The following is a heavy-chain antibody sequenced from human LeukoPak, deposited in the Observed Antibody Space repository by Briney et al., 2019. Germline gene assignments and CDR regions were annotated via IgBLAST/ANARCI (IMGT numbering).Heavy chain of an antibody. CDR1: GGSFSGYY. Sequence: SETLSLTCAVYGGSFSGYYWSWIRQPPGKGLEWIGEINHSGSTSYKSSLKSRVTISIDTSKNQFSLKLSSVTAADTAVYYCARDFDFWSGYPIWFDPWGQGTLVTVSS. J-gene: IGHJ5*02. V-gene: IGHV4-34*01. D-gene: IGHD3-3*01. CDR3: ARDFDFWSGYPIWFDP. CDR2: INHSGST.